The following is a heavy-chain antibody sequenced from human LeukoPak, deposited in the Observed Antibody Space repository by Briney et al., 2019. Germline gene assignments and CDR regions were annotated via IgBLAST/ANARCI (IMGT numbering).Heavy chain of an antibody. J-gene: IGHJ4*02. CDR2: INHSGST. CDR3: ARGSPAAISDY. D-gene: IGHD2-2*01. CDR1: GFTFSSYS. V-gene: IGHV4-34*01. Sequence: PWGSLRLSCAASGFTFSSYSMNWIRQPPGKGLEWIGEINHSGSTNYNPSLKSRVTISVDTSKNQFSLKLSSVTAADTAVYYCARGSPAAISDYWGQGTLVTVSS.